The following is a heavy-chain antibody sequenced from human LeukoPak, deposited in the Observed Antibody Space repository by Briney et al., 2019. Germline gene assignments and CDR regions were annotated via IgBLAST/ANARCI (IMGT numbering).Heavy chain of an antibody. V-gene: IGHV1-2*02. CDR2: INPNSGFT. CDR3: ARLADCSSSSCRSFDY. D-gene: IGHD2-2*01. J-gene: IGHJ4*02. CDR1: GYPFTGYY. Sequence: ASVNVSCEASGYPFTGYYLHWVRQAPGQGLEWMLWINPNSGFTNYAQKFQGRVTMTRGTSISTAYMELSRLRSDDTAVYYCARLADCSSSSCRSFDYWGQGTLVTVSS.